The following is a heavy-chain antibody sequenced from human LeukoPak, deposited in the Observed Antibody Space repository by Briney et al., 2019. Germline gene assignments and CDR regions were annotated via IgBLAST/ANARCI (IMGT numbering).Heavy chain of an antibody. CDR2: IRQDGDTK. CDR3: ARSLPYGTTWYGRSDF. CDR1: GFPFNAYW. V-gene: IGHV3-7*03. D-gene: IGHD6-13*01. Sequence: GGSLRLSCAASGFPFNAYWMTWVRQAPGKGLEWVANIRQDGDTKYYADSVKGRFTISRDNAMNSLYLQMNSLRAEDTAIYYCARSLPYGTTWYGRSDFWGQGTLVTVSS. J-gene: IGHJ4*02.